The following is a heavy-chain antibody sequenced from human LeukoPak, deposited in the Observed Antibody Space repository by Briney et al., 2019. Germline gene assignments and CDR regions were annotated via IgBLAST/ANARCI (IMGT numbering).Heavy chain of an antibody. J-gene: IGHJ4*02. CDR3: ARLFCGADCSIDF. CDR1: GGSISSSSYY. V-gene: IGHV4-39*02. D-gene: IGHD2-21*02. Sequence: SETPSLTCTVSGGSISSSSYYWGWPRQPPGKGLEWIGSMHYSGSTYYNPSLKSRVTISVDTSKNHLSLNLRSVTAADTAVYYCARLFCGADCSIDFWGQGTLVTVSS. CDR2: MHYSGST.